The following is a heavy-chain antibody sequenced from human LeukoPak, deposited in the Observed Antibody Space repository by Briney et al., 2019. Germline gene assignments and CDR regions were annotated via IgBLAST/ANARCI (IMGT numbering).Heavy chain of an antibody. CDR2: INTHNGNT. D-gene: IGHD2-2*01. J-gene: IGHJ6*02. CDR3: ARDDAPAGSESYCRRISCYLGRLDV. Sequence: ASVKVSCKASGYTFTGFSISWVCQAPGQGLEWMGWINTHNGNTKYTQKFQGRVTMTRDKFTSTAYMELTSLTSDDTAVYYCARDDAPAGSESYCRRISCYLGRLDVWGQGTTITVSS. V-gene: IGHV1-18*01. CDR1: GYTFTGFS.